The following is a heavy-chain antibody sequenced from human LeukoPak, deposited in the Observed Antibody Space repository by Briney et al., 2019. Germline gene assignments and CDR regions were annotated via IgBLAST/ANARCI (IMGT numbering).Heavy chain of an antibody. CDR3: AKDQYYLDY. D-gene: IGHD4-11*01. CDR2: ISDSGGST. Sequence: PGGSLRLSCAASGFTFRSYAMSWVRQAPGKGLEWVSGISDSGGSTYYADSVKGRFTISRDNSKNTLYLQMNSLRAEDTAVYYCAKDQYYLDYWGQGTLVTVSS. J-gene: IGHJ4*02. CDR1: GFTFRSYA. V-gene: IGHV3-23*01.